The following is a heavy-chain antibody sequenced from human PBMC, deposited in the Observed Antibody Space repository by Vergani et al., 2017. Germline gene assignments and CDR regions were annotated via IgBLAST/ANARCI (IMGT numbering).Heavy chain of an antibody. CDR3: ARGGYSSDLGLFDY. J-gene: IGHJ4*02. CDR1: GGSISSYY. D-gene: IGHD5-18*01. CDR2: IYYSGST. Sequence: QVQLQESGPGLVKPSETLSLTCTVSGGSISSYYWSWIRQPPGKGLEWIGYIYYSGSTYYNPSLKSRVTISVDTSKNQFSLKLSSVTAADTAVYYCARGGYSSDLGLFDYWGQGTLVTVSS. V-gene: IGHV4-59*01.